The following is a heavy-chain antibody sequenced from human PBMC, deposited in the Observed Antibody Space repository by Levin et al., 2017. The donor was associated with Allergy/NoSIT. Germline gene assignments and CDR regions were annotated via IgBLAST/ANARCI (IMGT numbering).Heavy chain of an antibody. CDR3: GVDGGGYSGYDHHPVEEAAFDY. Sequence: GGSLRLSCAASGFTFSSYAMSWVRQAPGKGLEWVSAISGSGGSTYYADSVKGRFTISRDNSKNTLYLQMNSLRAEDTAVYYCGVDGGGYSGYDHHPVEEAAFDYWGQGTLVTVSS. D-gene: IGHD5-12*01. J-gene: IGHJ4*02. CDR1: GFTFSSYA. V-gene: IGHV3-23*01. CDR2: ISGSGGST.